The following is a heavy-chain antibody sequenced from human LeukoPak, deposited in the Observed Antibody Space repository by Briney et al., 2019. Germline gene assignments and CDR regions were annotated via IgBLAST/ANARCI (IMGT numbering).Heavy chain of an antibody. V-gene: IGHV4-59*01. CDR1: GGSISSYY. Sequence: SETLSLTCTASGGSISSYYWSWIRQPPGKELEWIGYIYYSGRTNYSPSLKSRVTISVDTSKNQFSLKLSSVTAADTAVYYCARYGLIRGFEYWGQGTLVTVSS. CDR2: IYYSGRT. CDR3: ARYGLIRGFEY. D-gene: IGHD3-16*01. J-gene: IGHJ4*02.